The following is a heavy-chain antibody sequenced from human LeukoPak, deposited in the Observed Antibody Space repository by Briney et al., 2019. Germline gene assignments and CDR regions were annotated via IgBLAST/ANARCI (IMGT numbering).Heavy chain of an antibody. CDR3: AREGGSSWYGIDY. CDR1: GGSISSYY. Sequence: SETLSLTCTVSGGSISSYYGSWIRQPPGKGLEWIGDINYSGTTTYKPPLKSRSTISVHTSKNQFSLKLSSVTAADTAVYYCAREGGSSWYGIDYWGQGTLVTVSS. J-gene: IGHJ4*02. V-gene: IGHV4-59*01. D-gene: IGHD6-13*01. CDR2: INYSGTT.